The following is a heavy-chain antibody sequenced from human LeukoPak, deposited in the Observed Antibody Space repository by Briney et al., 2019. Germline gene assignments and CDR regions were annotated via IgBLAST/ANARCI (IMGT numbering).Heavy chain of an antibody. CDR1: GGSISSYY. CDR3: ARRGFLWFGESNFDY. V-gene: IGHV4-59*12. Sequence: KPSETLSLTCTVSGGSISSYYWSWIRQPPGKKPEWIGYVSYIGSATYNPSLKSRVTISVDTSKSQFSLKLSSVTAADTAVYYCARRGFLWFGESNFDYWGQGTLVTVSS. D-gene: IGHD3-10*01. CDR2: VSYIGSA. J-gene: IGHJ4*02.